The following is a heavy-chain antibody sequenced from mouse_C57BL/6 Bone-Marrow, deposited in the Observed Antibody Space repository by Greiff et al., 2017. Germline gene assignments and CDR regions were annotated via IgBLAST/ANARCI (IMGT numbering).Heavy chain of an antibody. CDR3: ARTAYYSNYDAMDY. Sequence: VQLQQSGAELVMPGASVKLSCKASGYTFTSYWMHWVKQRPGQGLEWIGEIDPSDSYTNYNQKFKGKSTLTVDKSSSTAYMQLSRLTSEDSAVYYGARTAYYSNYDAMDYWGQGTSVTVSS. V-gene: IGHV1-69*01. CDR1: GYTFTSYW. CDR2: IDPSDSYT. J-gene: IGHJ4*01. D-gene: IGHD2-5*01.